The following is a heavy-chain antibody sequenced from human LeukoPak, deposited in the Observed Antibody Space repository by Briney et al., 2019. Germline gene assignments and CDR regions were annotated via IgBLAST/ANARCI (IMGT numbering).Heavy chain of an antibody. CDR2: INHSGST. J-gene: IGHJ6*02. V-gene: IGHV4-34*01. CDR3: ARGYYDSSGYYYAFYYYGMDV. Sequence: SETLPLTCAVYGGSFSGYYWSWIRQPPGKGLEWIGEINHSGSTNYNPSLKSRVTISVDTSKNQFSLKLSSVTAADTAVYYCARGYYDSSGYYYAFYYYGMDVWGQGTTVTVSS. D-gene: IGHD3-22*01. CDR1: GGSFSGYY.